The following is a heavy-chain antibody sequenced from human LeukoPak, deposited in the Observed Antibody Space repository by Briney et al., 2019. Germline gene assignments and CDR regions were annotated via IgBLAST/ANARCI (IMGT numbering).Heavy chain of an antibody. J-gene: IGHJ4*02. CDR1: GFTFSSYA. CDR2: ISSSGAST. V-gene: IGHV3-23*01. CDR3: AKVPNSGWIFDY. Sequence: TGGSLRLSCAASGFTFSSYAMSWVRQAPGKGLEWVSTISSSGASTWYADSVKGRFTISRDNSKNTLYLQMNSLRAEDTAVYYCAKVPNSGWIFDYWGQGTPVTVSS. D-gene: IGHD6-19*01.